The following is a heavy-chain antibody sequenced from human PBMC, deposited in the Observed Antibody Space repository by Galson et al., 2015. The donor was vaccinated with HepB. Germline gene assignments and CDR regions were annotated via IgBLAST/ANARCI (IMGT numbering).Heavy chain of an antibody. CDR1: GLTFRRSG. Sequence: SLRLSCAASGLTFRRSGMHWVRQAPGKGLEWLAVIQHVGSPIRYAVSVKGRFTVSRDNSKNTLYLEMNNLRAEDTAVYYCARETSRIVFHAFDIWGQGTMVTVSS. J-gene: IGHJ3*02. D-gene: IGHD2-21*01. CDR2: IQHVGSPI. CDR3: ARETSRIVFHAFDI. V-gene: IGHV3-33*01.